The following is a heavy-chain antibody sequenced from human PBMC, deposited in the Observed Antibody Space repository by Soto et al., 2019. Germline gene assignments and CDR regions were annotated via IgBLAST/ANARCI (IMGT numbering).Heavy chain of an antibody. CDR1: ENTFSTYS. V-gene: IGHV1-46*03. CDR2: INPTTTTT. J-gene: IGHJ3*02. CDR3: ARDLYSTSWYVRAFDM. Sequence: QVHLVQSGAEVKKPGTSVKVSCKASENTFSTYSLHWVRQAPGQGLEWMGVINPTTTTTTDAQKFPGRVTMTRDTSTCTVFLELRSLRSGDTAVYFCARDLYSTSWYVRAFDMWGQGTMVTVSS. D-gene: IGHD6-13*01.